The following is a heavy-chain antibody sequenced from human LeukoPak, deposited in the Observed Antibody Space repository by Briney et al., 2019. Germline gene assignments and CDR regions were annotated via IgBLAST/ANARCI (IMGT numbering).Heavy chain of an antibody. CDR3: AKILLAAGIDY. CDR2: ISAGGGGT. CDR1: GFTFSSYA. Sequence: GGSLRLSWAASGFTFSSYAMSWVRQAPGKGLEWVSAISAGGGGTYCADSVKGRLTISRDNSKNTLYLQMNSLRVEDTAIYYCAKILLAAGIDYWGQGTLVTVSS. V-gene: IGHV3-23*01. D-gene: IGHD6-13*01. J-gene: IGHJ4*02.